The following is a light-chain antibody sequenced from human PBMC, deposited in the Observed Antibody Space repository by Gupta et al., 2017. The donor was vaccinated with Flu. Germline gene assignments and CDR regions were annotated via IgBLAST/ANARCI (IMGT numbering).Light chain of an antibody. CDR1: SSDVGGYNY. CDR2: EVT. V-gene: IGLV2-8*01. J-gene: IGLJ1*01. CDR3: SSYAGSDNFV. Sequence: QSALTQPPSASGSPGQSVAISLTGTSSDVGGYNYVSWFQQNPGKAPKLMIYEVTKRPSGVPDRFSGSRSGNTASLTVSGLQAEDEADYYCSSYAGSDNFVFGTGTKVTVL.